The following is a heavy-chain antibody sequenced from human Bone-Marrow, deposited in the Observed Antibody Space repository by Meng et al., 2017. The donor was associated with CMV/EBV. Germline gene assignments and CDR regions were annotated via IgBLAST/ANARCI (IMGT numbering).Heavy chain of an antibody. J-gene: IGHJ4*02. V-gene: IGHV4-61*08. CDR2: IYDSGST. CDR3: ARVACSSTSCYEPLGDFDY. Sequence: SETLSLTCTVSGGSVSSDAYYWSWIRQPPGKGLEWIGYIYDSGSTNYNPSLRSRVTISVGTSKNQFSLKLSSVTAADTAVYYCARVACSSTSCYEPLGDFDYWGQGTLVTVSS. CDR1: GGSVSSDAYY. D-gene: IGHD2-2*01.